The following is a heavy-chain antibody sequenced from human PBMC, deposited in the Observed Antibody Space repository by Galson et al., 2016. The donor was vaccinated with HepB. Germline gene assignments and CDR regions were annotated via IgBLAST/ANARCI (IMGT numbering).Heavy chain of an antibody. J-gene: IGHJ6*02. CDR1: NYMFSTYG. CDR3: ATRELSSSVGGNLVLDV. V-gene: IGHV1-18*01. CDR2: ISTHNGNT. D-gene: IGHD4-23*01. Sequence: SVKVSCKAVNYMFSTYGISWVRQAPGQGLEWMGWISTHNGNTNYVQKFQGRVTMTADTSTTTAYMELRNLRSDDTAVYYFATRELSSSVGGNLVLDVWGQGTTVTVS.